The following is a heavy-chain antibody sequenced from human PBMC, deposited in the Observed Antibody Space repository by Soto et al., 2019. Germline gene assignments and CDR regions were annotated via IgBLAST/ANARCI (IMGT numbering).Heavy chain of an antibody. CDR3: ARDARLWGCTSHCYTGVAFAI. CDR1: GGSISSYY. CDR2: IYYSGST. D-gene: IGHD2-2*02. V-gene: IGHV4-59*01. Sequence: QVQLQESGPGLVKPSETLSLTCTVSGGSISSYYWSWIRQPPGKGLEWIGYIYYSGSTNYNPSLKVHVTISVDTSKXPFXLXPSSVTAADTAVYDGARDARLWGCTSHCYTGVAFAIWGPGTMVTVSS. J-gene: IGHJ3*02.